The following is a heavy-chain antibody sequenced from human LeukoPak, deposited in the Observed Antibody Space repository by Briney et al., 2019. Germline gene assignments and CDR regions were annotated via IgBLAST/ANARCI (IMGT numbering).Heavy chain of an antibody. CDR3: ARAGIGIEVAGTIHNWFDP. CDR2: IYSSGST. CDR1: GGSISSSSYY. J-gene: IGHJ5*02. Sequence: PSETLSLTCTVSGGSISSSSYYWGWIRQPPGKGLEWIGSIYSSGSTYYNPSLKSRVTISGDTSKNQFSLKLSSVTAADTAVYYCARAGIGIEVAGTIHNWFDPWGQGTQVTVSS. D-gene: IGHD6-19*01. V-gene: IGHV4-39*01.